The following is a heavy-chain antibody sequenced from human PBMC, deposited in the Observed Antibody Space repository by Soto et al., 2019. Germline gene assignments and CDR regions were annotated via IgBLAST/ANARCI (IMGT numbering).Heavy chain of an antibody. CDR1: GYTFTSYA. Sequence: GASVKVSCKASGYTFTSYAMHWVRQAPGQRLEWMGWINAGNGNTKYSQKFQGRVTITRDTSASTAYRELSSLRSEDTAVYYCARDDFPLFCIGGSCYSPRSYYGMDVWGQGTTVTVYS. J-gene: IGHJ6*02. CDR3: ARDDFPLFCIGGSCYSPRSYYGMDV. CDR2: INAGNGNT. V-gene: IGHV1-3*01. D-gene: IGHD2-15*01.